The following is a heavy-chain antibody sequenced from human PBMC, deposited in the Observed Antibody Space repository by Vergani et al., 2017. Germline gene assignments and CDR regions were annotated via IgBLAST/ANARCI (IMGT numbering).Heavy chain of an antibody. D-gene: IGHD6-6*01. CDR1: GFTFSSYA. CDR2: ISGSGGST. CDR3: ANHSSYSSSSGY. J-gene: IGHJ4*02. Sequence: EVQLLESGGGLVQPGGSLRLSCAASGFTFSSYAMSWVRQVPGKGLEWVSAISGSGGSTYYADSVTRRFTTSRDDSKNTLYLQTTSLRAEDTAVYYCANHSSYSSSSGYWGQGPLVTASS. V-gene: IGHV3-23*01.